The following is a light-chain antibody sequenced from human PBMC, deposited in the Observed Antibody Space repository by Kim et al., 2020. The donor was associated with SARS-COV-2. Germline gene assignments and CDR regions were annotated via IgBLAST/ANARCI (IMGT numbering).Light chain of an antibody. CDR3: YSAADNNVV. J-gene: IGLJ2*01. CDR2: KDS. V-gene: IGLV3-27*01. Sequence: SYELTQPSSVSVSPGQTARITCSGDVLAKKYARWFQQKPGQAPVLVIYKDSERPSGIPERFSGSSSGTTVTLTISGAQVEDEADYYWYSAADNNVVFGGGTQLTVL. CDR1: VLAKKY.